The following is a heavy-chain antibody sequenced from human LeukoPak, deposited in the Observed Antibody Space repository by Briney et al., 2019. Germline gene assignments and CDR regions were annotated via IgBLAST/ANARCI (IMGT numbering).Heavy chain of an antibody. D-gene: IGHD3-10*01. Sequence: GGSLRLSCAASGFTFDDYGMSWVRQAPGKGLEWVSGINWNGGSTGYADSVKGRFTVSRDNAKNTLNLQMNSLRAEDTAVYYCARDKKSGESSEIDYWGQGTLVTVSS. J-gene: IGHJ4*02. CDR2: INWNGGST. V-gene: IGHV3-20*04. CDR1: GFTFDDYG. CDR3: ARDKKSGESSEIDY.